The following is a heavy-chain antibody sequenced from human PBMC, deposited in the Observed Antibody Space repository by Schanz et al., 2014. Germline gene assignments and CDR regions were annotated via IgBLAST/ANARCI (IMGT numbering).Heavy chain of an antibody. CDR1: GFTFSDYY. CDR2: ISGSSIHK. Sequence: QVYLVESGGDLVKPGGSLRLSCEASGFTFSDYYMAWIRQAPGKGLEWVSHISGSSIHKNYADSVKGRFSISRDNGETSVYLQINSLRVEDTAVYYCARFLARYQYYGVDVWGQGTTVIVSS. V-gene: IGHV3-11*05. J-gene: IGHJ6*02. CDR3: ARFLARYQYYGVDV. D-gene: IGHD3-3*01.